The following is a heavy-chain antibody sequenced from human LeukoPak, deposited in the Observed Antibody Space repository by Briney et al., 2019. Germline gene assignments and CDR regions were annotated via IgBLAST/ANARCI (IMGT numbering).Heavy chain of an antibody. D-gene: IGHD5-18*01. CDR1: GYSFTSYW. CDR2: IYPDDSDT. J-gene: IGHJ4*02. CDR3: AGNYVDTAMVPTY. Sequence: PGESLKISCKGSGYSFTSYWIGGVRQMPRKGLEWMGIIYPDDSDTRYSPSFQGQVTISADKSISTAYLQWSSLKASDTAMYYCAGNYVDTAMVPTYWGQGTLVTVSS. V-gene: IGHV5-51*01.